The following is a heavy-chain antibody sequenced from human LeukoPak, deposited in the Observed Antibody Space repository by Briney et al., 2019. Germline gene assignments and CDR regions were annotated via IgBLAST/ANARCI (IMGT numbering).Heavy chain of an antibody. J-gene: IGHJ4*02. Sequence: RGESLRISCKGSGYSFSNYWIGWVRPIPGKGLEWMGIIYPGDSDTRYSPSFEGQVTISADKAISTAYLQWSSLKASDTAMYYCARRAYCGGDCYVDYWGQGTLVTVSS. D-gene: IGHD2-21*02. V-gene: IGHV5-51*01. CDR1: GYSFSNYW. CDR2: IYPGDSDT. CDR3: ARRAYCGGDCYVDY.